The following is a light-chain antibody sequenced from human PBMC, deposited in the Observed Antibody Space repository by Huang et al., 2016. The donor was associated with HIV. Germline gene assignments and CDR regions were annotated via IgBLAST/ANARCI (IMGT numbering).Light chain of an antibody. V-gene: IGKV1-5*03. J-gene: IGKJ1*01. CDR3: QQYNSYSGK. Sequence: DIQMTQSPSALSASVGDRVTITCRASQSIGTWLAWYQQKTGKPPKLMIYKASTLQGGGPSRFGGGGSGTELTLTSSSLQPDDFATDFGQQYNSYSGKFGQGTKVE. CDR2: KAS. CDR1: QSIGTW.